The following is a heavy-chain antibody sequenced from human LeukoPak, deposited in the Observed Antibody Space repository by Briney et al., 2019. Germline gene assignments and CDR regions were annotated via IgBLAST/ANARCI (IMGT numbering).Heavy chain of an antibody. CDR2: ISWNSGSI. CDR1: GFTFDDYA. J-gene: IGHJ4*02. V-gene: IGHV3-9*01. CDR3: AKDILGYSSGWSFDY. Sequence: GGSLRLSCAASGFTFDDYAMHWVRQAPGKGLEWVSGISWNSGSIGYADSVKGRFTISRGNAKNSLYLQMNSLRAEDTALYYCAKDILGYSSGWSFDYWGQGTLVTVSS. D-gene: IGHD6-19*01.